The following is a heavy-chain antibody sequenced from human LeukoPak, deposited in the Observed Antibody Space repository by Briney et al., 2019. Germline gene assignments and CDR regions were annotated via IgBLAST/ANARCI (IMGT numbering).Heavy chain of an antibody. J-gene: IGHJ5*02. CDR2: VNHSGST. Sequence: SETLSLTCAVSGDSISSNNWWSWVRQPPGKGLEWIGEVNHSGSTNYNPSLKSRDTISVDTSKNQFSLKLSSVTAADTAVYYCARDYDIPNWFDPWGQGTLVTVSS. CDR3: ARDYDIPNWFDP. CDR1: GDSISSNNW. D-gene: IGHD3-9*01. V-gene: IGHV4-4*02.